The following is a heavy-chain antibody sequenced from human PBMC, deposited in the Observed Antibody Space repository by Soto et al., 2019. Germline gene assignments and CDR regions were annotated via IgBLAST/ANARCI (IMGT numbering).Heavy chain of an antibody. D-gene: IGHD2-8*01. CDR1: GGSFSGYY. V-gene: IGHV4-34*01. J-gene: IGHJ3*02. CDR2: INHSGST. CDR3: ARLGYCTNGVCYTPGSFDI. Sequence: SETLSLTCAVYGGSFSGYYWSWIRQPPGTGLEWIGEINHSGSTNYNPSLKSLVTISVDTSKNQFSLKLSSVTAADTAVYYCARLGYCTNGVCYTPGSFDIWGQGTMVTVSS.